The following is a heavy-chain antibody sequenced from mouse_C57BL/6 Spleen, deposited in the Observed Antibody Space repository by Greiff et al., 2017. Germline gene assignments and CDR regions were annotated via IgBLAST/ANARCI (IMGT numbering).Heavy chain of an antibody. Sequence: QVQLQQPGAELVKPGASVKLSCKASGYTFTSYWMHWVKQRPGQGLEWIGMIHPNSGSTNYNEKFKSKATLTVDKSSSTAYMQLSSLTSGDSAVYFCARSLYYTWYFDVWGKGTTVTVAS. CDR3: ARSLYYTWYFDV. V-gene: IGHV1-64*01. CDR2: IHPNSGST. D-gene: IGHD2-1*01. CDR1: GYTFTSYW. J-gene: IGHJ1*03.